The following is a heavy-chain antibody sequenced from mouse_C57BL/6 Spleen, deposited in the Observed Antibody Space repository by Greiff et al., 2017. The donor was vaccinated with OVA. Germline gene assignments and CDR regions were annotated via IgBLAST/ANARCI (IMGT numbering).Heavy chain of an antibody. CDR1: GFTFSDYG. CDR3: ASRSDYYAIDY. J-gene: IGHJ4*01. CDR2: ISSGSSNI. V-gene: IGHV5-17*01. Sequence: EVKLVESGGGLVKPGGSLKLSCAASGFTFSDYGMHWVRQAPEKGLEWVAYISSGSSNIYYADTVKGRFTISRYNAKNTLFLQMTSLRSKDTAMDYCASRSDYYAIDYWGQGTSVTVSS.